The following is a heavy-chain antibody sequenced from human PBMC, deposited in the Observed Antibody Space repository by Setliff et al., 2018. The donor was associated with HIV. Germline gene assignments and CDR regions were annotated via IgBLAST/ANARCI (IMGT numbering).Heavy chain of an antibody. Sequence: PPETLSLTCTVSGGSISSGSYYWSWIRQPAGKGLEWIGHIHTSGSTKYNPSLKSRITISVDTSKNQFTLSLGSVTAADTAFYYCARQGLVLVPASIDWRLPPSPIDYWGQGALVTVSS. CDR1: GGSISSGSYY. CDR2: IHTSGST. CDR3: ARQGLVLVPASIDWRLPPSPIDY. J-gene: IGHJ4*02. D-gene: IGHD2-2*01. V-gene: IGHV4-61*09.